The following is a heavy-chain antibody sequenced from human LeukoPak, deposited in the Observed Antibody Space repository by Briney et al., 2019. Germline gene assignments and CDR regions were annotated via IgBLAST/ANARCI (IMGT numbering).Heavy chain of an antibody. Sequence: ASVKVSCKASGYTFTSYGISWVRQATGQGLEWMGWISAYNGNTNYAQKLQGRVTMTTDTSTSTAYMELRSLRSDDTAVYYCARGWRGATITYFDYWGQGTLVTVSS. V-gene: IGHV1-18*04. D-gene: IGHD5-12*01. CDR3: ARGWRGATITYFDY. CDR2: ISAYNGNT. CDR1: GYTFTSYG. J-gene: IGHJ4*02.